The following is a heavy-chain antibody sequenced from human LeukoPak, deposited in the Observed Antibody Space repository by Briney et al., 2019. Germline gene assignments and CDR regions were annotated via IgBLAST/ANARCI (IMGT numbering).Heavy chain of an antibody. J-gene: IGHJ5*02. CDR3: AREPLKKSRRPFDP. CDR1: GYTFTGYY. D-gene: IGHD1-14*01. V-gene: IGHV1-2*02. Sequence: ASVKVSCKASGYTFTGYYMHWVRQAPGRGLEWMGWINPNSGGTNYAQKFQGRVTMTRDTSISTAYMELSRLRSDDTAVYYCAREPLKKSRRPFDPWGQGTLVTVSS. CDR2: INPNSGGT.